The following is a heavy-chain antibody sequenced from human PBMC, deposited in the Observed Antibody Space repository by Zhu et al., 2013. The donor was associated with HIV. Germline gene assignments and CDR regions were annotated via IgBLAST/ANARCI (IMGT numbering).Heavy chain of an antibody. CDR3: ARGKADDSSGYYTDY. V-gene: IGHV1-18*01. CDR1: GGTFTNYG. D-gene: IGHD3-22*01. CDR2: ITAYNGYT. J-gene: IGHJ4*02. Sequence: QVQLVQSGSDVRNPGSSVKVSCKASGGTFTNYGVIWVRQVPGQGLEWMGWITAYNGYTNYAQKFQGRVTMTRDTSTSTVYMELSSLRSEDTAVYYCARGKADDSSGYYTDYWGQGTLVTVSS.